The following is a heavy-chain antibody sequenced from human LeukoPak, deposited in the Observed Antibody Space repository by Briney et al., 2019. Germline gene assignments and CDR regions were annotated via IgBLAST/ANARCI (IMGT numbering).Heavy chain of an antibody. CDR2: IYTSGST. CDR1: GGSISSYY. V-gene: IGHV4-4*07. Sequence: SETLSLTCTVSGGSISSYYWSWIRQPAGKGLEWIGRIYTSGSTNYNPSLKSRVTMSVDTSKNQFSLKLSSVTAADTAVHYCARDGGSSWYGYYFDYWGQGTLVTVSS. J-gene: IGHJ4*02. D-gene: IGHD6-13*01. CDR3: ARDGGSSWYGYYFDY.